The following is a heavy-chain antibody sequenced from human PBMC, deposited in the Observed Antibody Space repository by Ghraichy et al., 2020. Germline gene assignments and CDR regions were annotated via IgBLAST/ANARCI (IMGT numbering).Heavy chain of an antibody. J-gene: IGHJ6*02. V-gene: IGHV3-9*01. CDR2: VSWNSRYV. D-gene: IGHD3/OR15-3a*01. Sequence: GGSLRLSCATSGFTFDDYAMHWVRQVPGKGLEWVSGVSWNSRYVGYADSVKGRFTISRDNAKNSLYLQMNSLRAEDTALYYCAKDMYADLGKDDDYGMDVWGQGTTVTVSS. CDR3: AKDMYADLGKDDDYGMDV. CDR1: GFTFDDYA.